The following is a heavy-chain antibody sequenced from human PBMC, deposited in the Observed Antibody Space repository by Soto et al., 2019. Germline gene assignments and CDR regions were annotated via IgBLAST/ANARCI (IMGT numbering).Heavy chain of an antibody. D-gene: IGHD3-22*01. CDR2: IYHSGST. CDR1: GGSISSGGYS. Sequence: SETLSLTCAVSGGSISSGGYSWSWIRQPPGKGLEWIGYIYHSGSTYYNPSLKSRVTISVDRSKNQFSLKLSSVTAADTAVYYCARAGNWDYYDSSGYYSSHYYYYYGMDVWGQGTTVTVSS. J-gene: IGHJ6*02. V-gene: IGHV4-30-2*01. CDR3: ARAGNWDYYDSSGYYSSHYYYYYGMDV.